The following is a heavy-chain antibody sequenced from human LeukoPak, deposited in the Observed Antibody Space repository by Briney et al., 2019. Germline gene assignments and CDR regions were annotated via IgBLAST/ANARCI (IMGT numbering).Heavy chain of an antibody. V-gene: IGHV4-59*01. J-gene: IGHJ6*02. CDR2: IYYSGST. Sequence: PSETLSLTCTVSGGSISRYYWSWIRQPPGKGLEWIGYIYYSGSTNYNPSLKSRVTISVDTSKNQFSLKLSSVTAADTAVYYCAREPYISYCSGGSCYGMDVWGQGTTVTVSS. CDR1: GGSISRYY. D-gene: IGHD2-15*01. CDR3: AREPYISYCSGGSCYGMDV.